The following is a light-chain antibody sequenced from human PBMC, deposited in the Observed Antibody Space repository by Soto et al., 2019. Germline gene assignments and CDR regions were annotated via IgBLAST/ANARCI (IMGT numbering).Light chain of an antibody. J-gene: IGLJ1*01. V-gene: IGLV2-23*01. Sequence: QSALTQPASVSGSPGQSITISCTGSISDVGSYNLVSWYQHHPGKVPKVIIYEATKRPSGVSSRFSGSKSPNAASLTISGLQAEDEADYYCCSNAGNSRTFGSGTKVTVL. CDR1: ISDVGSYNL. CDR2: EAT. CDR3: CSNAGNSRT.